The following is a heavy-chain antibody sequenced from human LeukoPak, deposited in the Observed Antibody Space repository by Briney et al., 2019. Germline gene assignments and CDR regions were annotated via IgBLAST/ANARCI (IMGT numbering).Heavy chain of an antibody. CDR3: ARVSPYSSGWSGNFDY. V-gene: IGHV3-74*01. D-gene: IGHD6-19*01. J-gene: IGHJ4*02. CDR2: INSDGSST. CDR1: GFTVSSNY. Sequence: GGSLRLSCAASGFTVSSNYMTWVRQAPGKGLEWVSRINSDGSSTSYADSVKGRFTISRDNAKNTLYLQMNSLRAEDTAVYYCARVSPYSSGWSGNFDYWGQGTLVTVSS.